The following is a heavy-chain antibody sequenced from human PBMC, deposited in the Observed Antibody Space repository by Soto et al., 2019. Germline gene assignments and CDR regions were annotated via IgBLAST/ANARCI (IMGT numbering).Heavy chain of an antibody. Sequence: GRSPRLSYAASGFPCSTYAMSWVRQAPRKWLQWVSGISGGGSNTFYADSVKGRFTISRDNSKNTLLLQMNSLGAEDTAVYYCAKDSNKYSSSLRGRYFDYWGQGIGVTVSS. CDR3: AKDSNKYSSSLRGRYFDY. V-gene: IGHV3-23*01. D-gene: IGHD4-4*01. CDR2: ISGGGSNT. J-gene: IGHJ4*02. CDR1: GFPCSTYA.